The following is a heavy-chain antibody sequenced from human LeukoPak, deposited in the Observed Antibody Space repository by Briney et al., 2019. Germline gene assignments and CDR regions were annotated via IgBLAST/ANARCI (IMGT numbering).Heavy chain of an antibody. Sequence: ASVKVSCKASGYTFTNYHINWVRQATGQGLEWMGWMNPNSGNTGYAQKFQGRVTLTRDTSVSTAYMELNSLTSEDTAVYYCARMYYYDTSGNPNWFDPWGQGTLVTVSS. V-gene: IGHV1-8*03. J-gene: IGHJ5*02. CDR2: MNPNSGNT. CDR3: ARMYYYDTSGNPNWFDP. CDR1: GYTFTNYH. D-gene: IGHD3-22*01.